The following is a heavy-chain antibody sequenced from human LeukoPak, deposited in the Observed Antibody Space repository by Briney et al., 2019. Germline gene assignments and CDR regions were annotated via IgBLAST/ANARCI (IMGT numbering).Heavy chain of an antibody. V-gene: IGHV3-64D*06. Sequence: GGSLRLSCSASGLSFAFIAMHWVRQPPGEGLEYVSTINLNEYGIYYTESVRGRFTISRDNSRSLLYLHMSDLRPDDTAVYYCVTHFDNIDVWGQGTTVTVS. CDR3: VTHFDNIDV. J-gene: IGHJ6*02. D-gene: IGHD1-14*01. CDR2: INLNEYGI. CDR1: GLSFAFIA.